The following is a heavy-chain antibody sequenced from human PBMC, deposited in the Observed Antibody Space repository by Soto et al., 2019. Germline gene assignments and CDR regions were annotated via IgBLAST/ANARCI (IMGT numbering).Heavy chain of an antibody. J-gene: IGHJ2*01. Sequence: QVQLVESGGGDVQSGGSLRLSCVASGFLFSGYLMHWVRQAPGKGLDWVATVSYDGTPTYYADSVEGRFTVTRDNPKATLYLQMNSLRAEDTAVYYCLRDDSGDWYFDVWGRGNLVTVSS. CDR2: VSYDGTPT. V-gene: IGHV3-33*01. CDR1: GFLFSGYL. D-gene: IGHD4-17*01. CDR3: LRDDSGDWYFDV.